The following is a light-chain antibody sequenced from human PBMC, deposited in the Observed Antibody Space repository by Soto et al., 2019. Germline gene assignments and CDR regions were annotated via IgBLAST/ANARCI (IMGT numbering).Light chain of an antibody. Sequence: DIPMTQSPSTLSASVGDRVTITCLASQTISSWLAWYQQKPGKAPKLLIYKASTLKSGVPSRFSGSGSGTEFTLTISSLQPDDFATYYCQHYNCYSEAFGQGTKVDI. J-gene: IGKJ1*01. CDR3: QHYNCYSEA. CDR1: QTISSW. V-gene: IGKV1-5*03. CDR2: KAS.